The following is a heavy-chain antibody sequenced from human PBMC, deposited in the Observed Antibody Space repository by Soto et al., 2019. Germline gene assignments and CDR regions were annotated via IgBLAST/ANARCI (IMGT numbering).Heavy chain of an antibody. Sequence: PGGSLRLSCVASGFTFNRYGIHWVRQAPGKGLEWVALISDDGSDKDYADSVKGRFTISRDNSKNTLYLQMNSLRPEDTAVYYCAKTLRFFELALDYYYGMDVRRKGTTVTVSS. D-gene: IGHD3-3*01. CDR3: AKTLRFFELALDYYYGMDV. CDR2: ISDDGSDK. J-gene: IGHJ6*04. CDR1: GFTFNRYG. V-gene: IGHV3-30*18.